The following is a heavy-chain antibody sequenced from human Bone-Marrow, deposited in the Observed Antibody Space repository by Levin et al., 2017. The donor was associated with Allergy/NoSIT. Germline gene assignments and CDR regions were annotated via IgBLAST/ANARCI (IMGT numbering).Heavy chain of an antibody. Sequence: GGSLRLSCQASGLSFSTYSMNWVRQTPEKGLEWVSSISDTSTYIYYADSVKGRFTISRDNAENSLYLQMSDLRVDDTAVYYCARSNAPGASRPFDPWGQGTLVTVSS. CDR1: GLSFSTYS. CDR3: ARSNAPGASRPFDP. D-gene: IGHD1-26*01. V-gene: IGHV3-21*01. CDR2: ISDTSTYI. J-gene: IGHJ5*02.